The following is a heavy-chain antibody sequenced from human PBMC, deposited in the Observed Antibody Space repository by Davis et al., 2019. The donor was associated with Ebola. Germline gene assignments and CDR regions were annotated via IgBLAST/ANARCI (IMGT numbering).Heavy chain of an antibody. Sequence: GESLKISCAASGFTFSSYMMHWVRQAPGARPKSLAFPSTNGNDKLYPDSVRGRFSISRANSKNRLYLQMNSVRPEDTAKYYCVSESGAQGAFDFWGQGNLVTVSS. D-gene: IGHD1-26*01. J-gene: IGHJ4*02. CDR1: GFTFSSYM. CDR3: VSESGAQGAFDF. CDR2: PSTNGNDK. V-gene: IGHV3-30*03.